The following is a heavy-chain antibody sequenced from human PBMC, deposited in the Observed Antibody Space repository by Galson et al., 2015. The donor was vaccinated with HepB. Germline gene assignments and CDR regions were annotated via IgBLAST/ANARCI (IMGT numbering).Heavy chain of an antibody. CDR1: GYTLTELS. CDR3: ATVFESYDSSGDH. J-gene: IGHJ4*01. Sequence: SVKVSCKVSGYTLTELSVHWVRQAPGKGLEWMGGFDPEDGETIYAQKFQGRVTMTEDTSTDTAYMELSSLRSEDTAVYYCATVFESYDSSGDHWGQGTLVTVSS. CDR2: FDPEDGET. V-gene: IGHV1-24*01. D-gene: IGHD3-22*01.